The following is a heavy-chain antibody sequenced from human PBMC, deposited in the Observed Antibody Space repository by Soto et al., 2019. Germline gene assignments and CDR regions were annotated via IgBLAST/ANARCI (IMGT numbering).Heavy chain of an antibody. Sequence: ASVKVSCKASGYTFINHGISWVRQAPGQGLEWMGWVSGSNGKTKYAQKFQGRVTMTRETSTSTAHMELRNLTSDDTAVYFCARDFYPLAYYFDPWGQGTLVTAPQ. CDR1: GYTFINHG. V-gene: IGHV1-18*04. CDR2: VSGSNGKT. J-gene: IGHJ4*02. CDR3: ARDFYPLAYYFDP.